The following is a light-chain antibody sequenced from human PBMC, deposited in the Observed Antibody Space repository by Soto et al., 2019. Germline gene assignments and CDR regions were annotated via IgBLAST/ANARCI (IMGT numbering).Light chain of an antibody. CDR1: QDIGND. V-gene: IGKV1-39*01. Sequence: RMNLSVSAVSASVRDRVTITCRASQDIGNDLGWYQQKPGKAPNLLIYAASSLRSGVPSRFSGSGSGTDFTLTISSLQPEDFATYYCQQSYSTPVTFGQWAKV. CDR2: AAS. J-gene: IGKJ1*01. CDR3: QQSYSTPVT.